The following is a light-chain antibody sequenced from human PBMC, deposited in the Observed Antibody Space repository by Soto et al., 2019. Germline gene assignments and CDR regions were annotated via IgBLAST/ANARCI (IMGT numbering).Light chain of an antibody. CDR1: QSVSSSY. V-gene: IGKV3-20*01. Sequence: ETVLTQSPGTLSLSPGERATLSCRASQSVSSSYLGWYQQKPGQAPRLLIYSTSSRATGIPDRFSGSGSGTDFTLTISRLEPEDFAVYYCQQYGSSPWTFGQGTKVEIK. J-gene: IGKJ1*01. CDR3: QQYGSSPWT. CDR2: STS.